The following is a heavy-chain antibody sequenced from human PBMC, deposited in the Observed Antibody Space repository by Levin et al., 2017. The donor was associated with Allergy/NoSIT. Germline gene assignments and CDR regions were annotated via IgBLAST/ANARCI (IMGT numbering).Heavy chain of an antibody. CDR3: AKVQQYDSSGYYNYYFGMDI. Sequence: GGSLRLSCAASGFTITTYGMHWVRQAPGKGLEWVAFTSKDGSKKDSVDSVKGRFTVSRDDSKNTLYLQMNSLRAEDAAVYFCAKVQQYDSSGYYNYYFGMDIWGQGTSVTVSS. J-gene: IGHJ6*02. V-gene: IGHV3-30*18. CDR2: TSKDGSKK. CDR1: GFTITTYG. D-gene: IGHD3-22*01.